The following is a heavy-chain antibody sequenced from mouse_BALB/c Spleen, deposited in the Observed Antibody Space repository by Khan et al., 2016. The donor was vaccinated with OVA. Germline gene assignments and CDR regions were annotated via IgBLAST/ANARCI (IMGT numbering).Heavy chain of an antibody. Sequence: DVHLVESGGDLVKTGGSLKLSCAASGFTFSTYGMSWVRQTPDKRLEWVATISSGGHYTYYIDSVKGRFTISRDNAKNILDLQMTSLRSEETAMYDCARLAYYYNSEGFAYWGRGTLVTVSA. CDR1: GFTFSTYG. CDR2: ISSGGHYT. CDR3: ARLAYYYNSEGFAY. J-gene: IGHJ3*01. D-gene: IGHD1-1*02. V-gene: IGHV5-6*01.